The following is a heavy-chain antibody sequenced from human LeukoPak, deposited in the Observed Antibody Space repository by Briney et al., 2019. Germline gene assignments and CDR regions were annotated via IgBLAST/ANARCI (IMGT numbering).Heavy chain of an antibody. Sequence: SETLSLTCTVSGGSISSYYWSWIRQPPGKGLEWIGYIYYSGSTNYNPSLKSRVTISVDTSKNQFSLKLSSVTAADTAVYYCARSPQWPGPRYYGMDVWGQGTTVTVSS. V-gene: IGHV4-59*08. CDR1: GGSISSYY. D-gene: IGHD6-19*01. CDR3: ARSPQWPGPRYYGMDV. CDR2: IYYSGST. J-gene: IGHJ6*02.